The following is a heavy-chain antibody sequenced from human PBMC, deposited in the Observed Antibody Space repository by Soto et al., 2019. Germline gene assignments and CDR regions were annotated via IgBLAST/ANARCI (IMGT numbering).Heavy chain of an antibody. CDR1: GGSFSGYY. Sequence: SETLSLTCAVYGGSFSGYYWSWIRQPPGKGLEWIGEINHSGSTNYNPSLKSRVTISVDTSKNQFSLKLSSVTAADTAVYYCARIRGYSYGFDLWGQGTLVTVSS. J-gene: IGHJ5*02. CDR2: INHSGST. D-gene: IGHD5-18*01. CDR3: ARIRGYSYGFDL. V-gene: IGHV4-34*01.